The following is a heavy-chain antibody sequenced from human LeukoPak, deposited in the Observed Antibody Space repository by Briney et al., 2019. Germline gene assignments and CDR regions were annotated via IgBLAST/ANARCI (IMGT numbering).Heavy chain of an antibody. Sequence: SETLSLTCAVYGGSFSGYYWSWIRQPPGKGLEWIGEINHSGSTNYNPSLESRVTISVDTSKNQFSLKLSSVTAADTAVYYCARERFRDYVWGSYRGATGILDYWGQGTLVTVSS. D-gene: IGHD3-16*02. CDR3: ARERFRDYVWGSYRGATGILDY. J-gene: IGHJ4*02. V-gene: IGHV4-34*01. CDR1: GGSFSGYY. CDR2: INHSGST.